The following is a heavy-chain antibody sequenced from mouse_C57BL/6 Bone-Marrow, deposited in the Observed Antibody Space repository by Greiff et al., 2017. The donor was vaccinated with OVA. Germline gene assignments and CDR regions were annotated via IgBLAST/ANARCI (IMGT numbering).Heavy chain of an antibody. Sequence: EVQLQQSGTVLARPGASVKMSCKTSGYTFTSYWMHWVKQRPGQGLEWIGAIYPGNSDTSYNQKFKGKAKLTAVTSASTAYMELSGLTNEDSAVYYCTRVHYYGSSYVPSYWYFDVWGTGTTVTVSS. CDR3: TRVHYYGSSYVPSYWYFDV. J-gene: IGHJ1*03. V-gene: IGHV1-5*01. CDR2: IYPGNSDT. CDR1: GYTFTSYW. D-gene: IGHD1-1*01.